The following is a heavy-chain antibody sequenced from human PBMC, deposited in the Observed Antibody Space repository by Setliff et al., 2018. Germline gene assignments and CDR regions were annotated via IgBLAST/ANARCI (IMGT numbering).Heavy chain of an antibody. V-gene: IGHV1-46*01. Sequence: ASVKVSCKASGYTFSSHYIHWVRQAPGQGLEWMGIINPSGGTTSYAPKFQGRVSMTRDTSTSTVYMQLSSLRSEDTAVYYCARSKYSSSPIDYWGQGTLVTVSS. D-gene: IGHD6-13*01. CDR3: ARSKYSSSPIDY. J-gene: IGHJ4*02. CDR2: INPSGGTT. CDR1: GYTFSSHY.